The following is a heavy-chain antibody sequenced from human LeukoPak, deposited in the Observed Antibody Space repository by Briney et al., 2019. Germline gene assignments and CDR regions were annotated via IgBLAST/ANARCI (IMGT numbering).Heavy chain of an antibody. CDR3: ARDKVRRNYYDSSLKARYFDL. Sequence: SETLSLTCTVSGGSISSYYWSWIRQPPGKGLEWVGYIYYIGSTNYNPSLKSRVTISVDTSKNQFSPKLSSVTAADTAVYYCARDKVRRNYYDSSLKARYFDLWGRGTLVTVSS. CDR2: IYYIGST. J-gene: IGHJ2*01. D-gene: IGHD3-22*01. V-gene: IGHV4-59*01. CDR1: GGSISSYY.